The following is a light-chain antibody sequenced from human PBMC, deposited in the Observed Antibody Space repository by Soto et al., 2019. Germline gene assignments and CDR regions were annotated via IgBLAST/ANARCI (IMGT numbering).Light chain of an antibody. J-gene: IGKJ3*01. V-gene: IGKV3-20*01. CDR2: GAS. CDR3: QQYGTSPGLFT. Sequence: EIVLTQSPGTLSLSPGDRATLSCRASQSVRSSYLAWYQQKPGQAPRLLIYGASSRATGIPDRFSGSGSGTDFTLTISRLEPEDCAVFYCQQYGTSPGLFTFGPGTKVDIK. CDR1: QSVRSSY.